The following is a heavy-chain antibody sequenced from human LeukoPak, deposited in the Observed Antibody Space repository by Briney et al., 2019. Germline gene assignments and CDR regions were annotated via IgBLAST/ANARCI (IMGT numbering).Heavy chain of an antibody. Sequence: PGGSLRPSCAASGFTVSSNYMSWVRQAPGKGLEWVSVIYSGGSTYYADSVKGRFTISRDNSKNTLYLQMNSLRAEDTAVYYCARDGAEGSYYFDYWGQGTLVTVSS. D-gene: IGHD1-26*01. V-gene: IGHV3-66*02. CDR3: ARDGAEGSYYFDY. CDR2: IYSGGST. CDR1: GFTVSSNY. J-gene: IGHJ4*02.